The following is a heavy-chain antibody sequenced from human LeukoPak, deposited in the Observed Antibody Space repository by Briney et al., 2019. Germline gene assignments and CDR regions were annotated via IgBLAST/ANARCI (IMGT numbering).Heavy chain of an antibody. J-gene: IGHJ2*01. Sequence: GGSLRLSCAASGFTFSSYEMNWVRQAPGKGLEWVSYISSSGSTIYYADSVKGRFTISRDNAKNSLYLQMNSPRAEDTAVYYCAKATVAGPYWYFDLWGRGTLVTVSS. D-gene: IGHD6-19*01. CDR1: GFTFSSYE. CDR2: ISSSGSTI. V-gene: IGHV3-48*03. CDR3: AKATVAGPYWYFDL.